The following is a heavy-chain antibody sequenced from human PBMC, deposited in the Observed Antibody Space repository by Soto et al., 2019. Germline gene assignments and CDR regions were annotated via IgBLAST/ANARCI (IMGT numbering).Heavy chain of an antibody. CDR2: ISYSGST. J-gene: IGHJ5*02. CDR1: GGSMSSYY. CDR3: ARGVGVPAPGCWFDP. V-gene: IGHV4-59*01. D-gene: IGHD2-2*01. Sequence: QVQLPESGPGLVKPSETLSLTCTVSGGSMSSYYWSWIRQPTGKGLEWIGYISYSGSTNYNPSLTSRLTISVDTSKSRFSLKLSSVTDADTAVYYCARGVGVPAPGCWFDPWGQGPLVIVSS.